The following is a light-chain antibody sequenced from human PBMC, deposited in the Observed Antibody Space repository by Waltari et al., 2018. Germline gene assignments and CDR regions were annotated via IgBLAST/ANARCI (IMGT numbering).Light chain of an antibody. J-gene: IGKJ3*01. CDR1: QSVSSSY. Sequence: EIVLTQSPGTLSLSPGERATLSCRASQSVSSSYLAWYQQKPGQAPRLPIIGAFSRATGIRDRFSGSGSWTNFTLTISRLEPEDFAVYYCQQYGSSPGVTFGPGTKVDIK. V-gene: IGKV3-20*01. CDR3: QQYGSSPGVT. CDR2: GAF.